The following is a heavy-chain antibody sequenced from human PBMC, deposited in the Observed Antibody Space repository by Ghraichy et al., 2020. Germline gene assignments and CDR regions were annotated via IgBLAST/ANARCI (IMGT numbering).Heavy chain of an antibody. J-gene: IGHJ5*02. CDR2: ISAYNGNT. CDR3: ARVVVVDRPRITIFGGNGPFDP. V-gene: IGHV1-18*01. Sequence: ASVKVSCKASGYTFTSYGISWVRQAPGQGLEWMGWISAYNGNTNYAQKLQGRVTMTTDTSTSTAYMELRSLRSDDTAVYYCARVVVVDRPRITIFGGNGPFDPWGQGTLVTVSS. CDR1: GYTFTSYG. D-gene: IGHD3-3*01.